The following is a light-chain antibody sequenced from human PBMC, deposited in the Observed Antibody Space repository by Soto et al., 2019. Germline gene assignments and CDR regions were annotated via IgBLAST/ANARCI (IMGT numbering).Light chain of an antibody. Sequence: DIQMPHSPSSLSASVGDRVTITCQASQDITNHLHWYQQKPGKAPKLLIYDASNLETGVPSRFSGSGFGTDFTFIINNLQPEDFATYFCQHCHILPWTFGQGTKV. CDR1: QDITNH. V-gene: IGKV1-33*01. J-gene: IGKJ1*01. CDR2: DAS. CDR3: QHCHILPWT.